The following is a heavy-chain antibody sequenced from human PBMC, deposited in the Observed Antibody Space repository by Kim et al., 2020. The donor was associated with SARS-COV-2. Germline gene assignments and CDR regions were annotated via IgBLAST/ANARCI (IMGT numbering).Heavy chain of an antibody. D-gene: IGHD3-9*01. Sequence: GGSLRLSCAASGFTFSDYYMSWIRQAPGKGLEWVSYISSSGSTIYYADSVKGRFTISRDNAKNSLYLQMNSLRAEDTAVYYCARGLSLRYFDWLSTNGMDVWGQGTTVTVSS. CDR3: ARGLSLRYFDWLSTNGMDV. J-gene: IGHJ6*02. V-gene: IGHV3-11*04. CDR1: GFTFSDYY. CDR2: ISSSGSTI.